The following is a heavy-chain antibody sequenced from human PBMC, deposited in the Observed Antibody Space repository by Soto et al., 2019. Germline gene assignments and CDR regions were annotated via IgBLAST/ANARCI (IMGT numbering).Heavy chain of an antibody. CDR2: ISSSSSYI. D-gene: IGHD5-12*01. J-gene: IGHJ6*02. Sequence: GGSLRLSCSASGFTFSSYSMNWVRQAPGKGLEWVSPISSSSSYIYYADSVKGRFTISRDNAKNSLYLQMNSLRAEDTAVYYCASSLEMAFYYYYYGMDVWGQGTTVTVSS. V-gene: IGHV3-21*01. CDR3: ASSLEMAFYYYYYGMDV. CDR1: GFTFSSYS.